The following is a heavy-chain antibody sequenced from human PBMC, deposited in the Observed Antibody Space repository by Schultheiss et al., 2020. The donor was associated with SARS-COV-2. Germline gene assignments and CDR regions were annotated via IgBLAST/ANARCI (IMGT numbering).Heavy chain of an antibody. Sequence: GGSLRLSCAASGFTFSSYSMNWVRQAPGKGLEWVAVISYDGSNKYYADSVKGRFTISRDNAKNSLYLQMNSLRAEDTAVYYCAREHRTIGSWLFSYYFDYWGQGTLVTVSS. J-gene: IGHJ4*02. CDR3: AREHRTIGSWLFSYYFDY. D-gene: IGHD3-9*01. CDR1: GFTFSSYS. V-gene: IGHV3-30*03. CDR2: ISYDGSNK.